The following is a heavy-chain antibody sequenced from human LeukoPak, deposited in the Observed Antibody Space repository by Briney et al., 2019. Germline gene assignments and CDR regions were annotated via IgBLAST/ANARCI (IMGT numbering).Heavy chain of an antibody. CDR1: ANTFSNYG. Sequence: AASVKVSCKTSANTFSNYGISWVRQAPGQGLEWMGWISADNGNTNYAQKFHGRVTMTTDTSTRTAYMELRSLRSDDTAVYYCARDSMPTRGVRRGIDPWGQGTLVTVSS. CDR2: ISADNGNT. J-gene: IGHJ5*02. D-gene: IGHD3-10*01. CDR3: ARDSMPTRGVRRGIDP. V-gene: IGHV1-18*01.